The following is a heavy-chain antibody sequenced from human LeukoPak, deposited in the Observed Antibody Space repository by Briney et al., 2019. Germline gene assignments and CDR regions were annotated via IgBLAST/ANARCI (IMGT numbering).Heavy chain of an antibody. J-gene: IGHJ1*01. CDR3: ACTGLAEYFQH. Sequence: GGSLRLSCAASGFTFSSYAMHWVRQAPGKGLEWVAVISYDGSNKYYADSVKGRFTISRDNSKNTLYLQMNSLRAEDTAVYYCACTGLAEYFQHWGQGTLVTVSS. V-gene: IGHV3-30*14. D-gene: IGHD1-14*01. CDR2: ISYDGSNK. CDR1: GFTFSSYA.